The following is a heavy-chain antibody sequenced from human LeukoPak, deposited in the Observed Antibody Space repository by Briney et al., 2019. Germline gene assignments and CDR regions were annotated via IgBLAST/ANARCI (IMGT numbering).Heavy chain of an antibody. V-gene: IGHV3-15*01. Sequence: GGSLRLSCAASGFTFSNAWMSWVRQAPGKGLEWVGRIKSKTDGGTTDYAAPVKGRFTISRDDSKNTLYLQMNSLKTEDTAVYYCTTEGLILWSGEFDYWGQGTLVTVSS. CDR3: TTEGLILWSGEFDY. J-gene: IGHJ4*02. CDR2: IKSKTDGGTT. D-gene: IGHD3-10*01. CDR1: GFTFSNAW.